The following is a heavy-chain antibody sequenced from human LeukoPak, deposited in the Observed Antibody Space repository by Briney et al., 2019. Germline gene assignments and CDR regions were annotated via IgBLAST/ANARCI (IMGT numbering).Heavy chain of an antibody. CDR1: GYTFTGYY. J-gene: IGHJ4*02. Sequence: GASVKVSCKASGYTFTGYYRHWVRQAPGQGLEWMGWINPNSGGTNYAQKFQGRVTMTRDTSISTAYMELSRLRSDDTAVYYCARVGLPVYYDSSGYQRYYFDYWGQGTLVTVSS. V-gene: IGHV1-2*02. D-gene: IGHD3-22*01. CDR3: ARVGLPVYYDSSGYQRYYFDY. CDR2: INPNSGGT.